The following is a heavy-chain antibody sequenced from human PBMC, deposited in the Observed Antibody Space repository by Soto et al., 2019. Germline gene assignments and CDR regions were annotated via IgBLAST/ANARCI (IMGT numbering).Heavy chain of an antibody. CDR3: ARLAEKQWPPGKFDY. CDR2: IYYSGST. V-gene: IGHV4-59*08. J-gene: IGHJ4*02. Sequence: PSETLSLTCTVSGGSISNYYWSWIRQPPGKGLEWIGYIYYSGSTNYNPSLKSRVTISVDTSKNQFSLKLNSVTAADTAMYFCARLAEKQWPPGKFDYWGQGTLVTVSS. D-gene: IGHD6-19*01. CDR1: GGSISNYY.